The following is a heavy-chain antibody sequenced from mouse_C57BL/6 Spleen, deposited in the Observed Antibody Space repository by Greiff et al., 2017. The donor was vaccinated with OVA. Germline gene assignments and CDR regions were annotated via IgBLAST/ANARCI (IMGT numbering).Heavy chain of an antibody. Sequence: EVQLQQSGPELVKPGASVKISCKASGYTFTDYYLNWVKQSHGKSLEWIGDINPNNGGTSYNQKFKGKATLTVDKSSSTAYMELRSLTSEDSAVYYCARERYGNYWFAYWGQGTLVTVSA. CDR1: GYTFTDYY. J-gene: IGHJ3*01. CDR3: ARERYGNYWFAY. D-gene: IGHD2-10*02. V-gene: IGHV1-26*01. CDR2: INPNNGGT.